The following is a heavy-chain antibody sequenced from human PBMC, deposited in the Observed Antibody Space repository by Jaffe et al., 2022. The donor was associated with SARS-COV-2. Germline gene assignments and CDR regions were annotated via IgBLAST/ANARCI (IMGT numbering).Heavy chain of an antibody. Sequence: QVQLVESGGGVVQPGRSLRLSCAASGFTFSSYGMHWVRQAPGKGLEWVAVISYDGSNKYYADSVKGRFTISRDNSKNTLYLQMNSLRAEDTAVYYCAKSRSGSYLFDYWGQGTLVTVSS. CDR3: AKSRSGSYLFDY. CDR1: GFTFSSYG. V-gene: IGHV3-30*18. D-gene: IGHD1-26*01. J-gene: IGHJ4*02. CDR2: ISYDGSNK.